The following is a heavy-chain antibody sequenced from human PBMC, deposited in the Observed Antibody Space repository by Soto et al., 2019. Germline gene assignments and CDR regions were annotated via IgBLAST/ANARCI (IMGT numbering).Heavy chain of an antibody. CDR3: EREVGATGD. CDR2: INAGNGNT. V-gene: IGHV1-3*01. CDR1: GYTFTSYP. Sequence: QVQLVQSGAEVKKPGASVKVSCKASGYTFTSYPMHWVRQAPGQRLEWMGWINAGNGNTKYSQKFQGRVTITRDTSASTAYMELSSRSAEDTAVYYCEREVGATGDWGRGALVTVSS. D-gene: IGHD1-26*01. J-gene: IGHJ4*02.